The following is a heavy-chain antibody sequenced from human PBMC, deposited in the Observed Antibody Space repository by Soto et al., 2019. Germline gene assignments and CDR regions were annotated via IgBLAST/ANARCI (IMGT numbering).Heavy chain of an antibody. CDR3: ARDFRVAGTKDYYYYGMDV. V-gene: IGHV4-59*01. CDR1: GGSISSYY. Sequence: SETLSLTCTVSGGSISSYYWSWIRQPPGKGLEWIGYIYYSGSTNYNPSLKSRVTISVDTSKNQLSLKLSSVTAADTAVYYCARDFRVAGTKDYYYYGMDVWGQGTTVTVSS. J-gene: IGHJ6*02. D-gene: IGHD6-19*01. CDR2: IYYSGST.